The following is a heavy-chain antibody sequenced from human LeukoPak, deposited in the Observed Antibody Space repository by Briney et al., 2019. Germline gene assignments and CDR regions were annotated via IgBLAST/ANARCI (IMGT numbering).Heavy chain of an antibody. D-gene: IGHD1-26*01. CDR1: GFTFSSYW. CDR2: ISSDGSST. J-gene: IGHJ4*02. CDR3: ARAREGRYFDY. Sequence: SGGSLRLSCAASGFTFSSYWMHWVRQAPGKGLVWVSRISSDGSSTSYADSVKGRFTISRDNAKNTLYLQMNSLRAEDTAVYYCARAREGRYFDYWGQGTLVTVSS. V-gene: IGHV3-74*01.